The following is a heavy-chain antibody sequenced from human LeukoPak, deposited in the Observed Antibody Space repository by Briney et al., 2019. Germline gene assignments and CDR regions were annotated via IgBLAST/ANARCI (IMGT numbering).Heavy chain of an antibody. CDR1: GFTFSNAW. J-gene: IGHJ6*03. CDR3: TTDCGGDCYTYYYYYYYMDV. D-gene: IGHD2-21*01. CDR2: IKSKTDGGTS. Sequence: SGGSLRLSRAASGFTFSNAWMSWVRQAPGKGLEWGGRIKSKTDGGTSDYAAPVKGRFTISRDDSKNTLYLQMNSLKTEDTAVYYCTTDCGGDCYTYYYYYYYMDVWGEGTTVTVSS. V-gene: IGHV3-15*01.